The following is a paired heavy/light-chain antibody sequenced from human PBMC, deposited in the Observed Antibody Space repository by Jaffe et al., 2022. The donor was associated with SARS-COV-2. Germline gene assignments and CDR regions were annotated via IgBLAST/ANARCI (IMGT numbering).Heavy chain of an antibody. D-gene: IGHD2-2*01. J-gene: IGHJ5*02. Sequence: QVQLQESGPGLVKPSETLSLTCTVSGGSITSYYWSWIRQSPGKGLEWIGYIYYSGNTNYNPSLKSRVTISVDTSKNQFSLKLTSVTAADTAIYYCVRHLGYCSSTSCSSWFAPWGQGTLVTVSS. V-gene: IGHV4-59*08. CDR3: VRHLGYCSSTSCSSWFAP. CDR1: GGSITSYY. CDR2: IYYSGNT.
Light chain of an antibody. J-gene: IGKJ2*01. CDR1: QSVSRSY. V-gene: IGKV3-20*01. Sequence: EIVLTQSPGTLSLSPGERATLSCRASQSVSRSYLAWYQQKPGQAPRLLIYGASSRATGIPDRFSGGGSGADFTLTISRLEPEDFAVYFCQQYDSSPYTFGQGTRLEIK. CDR3: QQYDSSPYT. CDR2: GAS.